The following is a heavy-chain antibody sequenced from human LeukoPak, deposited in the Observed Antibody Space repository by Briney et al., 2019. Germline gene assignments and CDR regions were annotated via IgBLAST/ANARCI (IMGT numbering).Heavy chain of an antibody. CDR2: ISSGSTYI. CDR1: GFTFSSYS. J-gene: IGHJ4*02. D-gene: IGHD2-21*02. Sequence: GGSLRLSCAASGFTFSSYSMIWVRQAPGKGLEWVSCISSGSTYIYYADSVKGRFTISRDNAKNSLYLQMNSLRAEDTAVYYCAREILVVTATPSVTSGIDYWGQGTLVTVSS. CDR3: AREILVVTATPSVTSGIDY. V-gene: IGHV3-21*01.